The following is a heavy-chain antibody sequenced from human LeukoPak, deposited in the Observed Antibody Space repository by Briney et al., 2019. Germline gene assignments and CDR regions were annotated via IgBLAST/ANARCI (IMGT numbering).Heavy chain of an antibody. V-gene: IGHV1-69*04. CDR2: IIPILGLA. J-gene: IGHJ4*02. Sequence: ASVKVSCKASGGTFSSYAISWVRQAPGQGFEWMGRIIPILGLANYAQKFQGRVTITADKSTSTAYMELSSLRSEDTAVYYCARDRARYCSSTSCYGDAFDYWGQGTLVTVSS. CDR1: GGTFSSYA. D-gene: IGHD2-2*01. CDR3: ARDRARYCSSTSCYGDAFDY.